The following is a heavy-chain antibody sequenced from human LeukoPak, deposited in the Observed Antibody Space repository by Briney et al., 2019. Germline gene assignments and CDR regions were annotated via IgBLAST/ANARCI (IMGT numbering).Heavy chain of an antibody. V-gene: IGHV4-61*02. J-gene: IGHJ4*02. D-gene: IGHD4-17*01. Sequence: SETQSLTCTVSGGSINSGYYYWTWIRQPAGKGLEWIGRIYTSGSTNYSPSLESRATISFDTSKNQFSLKLSSVTAADTAVYYCARDGIRRLDYWGQGTLVTVSS. CDR3: ARDGIRRLDY. CDR1: GGSINSGYYY. CDR2: IYTSGST.